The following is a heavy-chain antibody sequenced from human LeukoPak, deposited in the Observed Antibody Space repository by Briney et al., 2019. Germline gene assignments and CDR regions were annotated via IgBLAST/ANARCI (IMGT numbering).Heavy chain of an antibody. CDR2: INHSGST. Sequence: SETLSLTCAVYGGSFSGYYWSWIRQPPGKGLEWIGEINHSGSTNYNPSLKSRVTISVDTSKNQFSLKLSSVTAADTAVYYCARGSTPKTSPGDYWGQGTLVSVSS. CDR3: ARGSTPKTSPGDY. J-gene: IGHJ4*02. V-gene: IGHV4-34*01. CDR1: GGSFSGYY.